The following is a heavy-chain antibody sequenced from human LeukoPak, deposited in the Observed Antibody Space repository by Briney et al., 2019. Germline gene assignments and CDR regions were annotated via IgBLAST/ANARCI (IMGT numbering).Heavy chain of an antibody. J-gene: IGHJ4*02. CDR1: GGSISSSSYY. D-gene: IGHD6-19*01. CDR3: ARRPGYSSGWSDFDY. CDR2: IYYSGST. Sequence: SETLSLTCTVSGGSISSSSYYWGWIRQPPGKGLEWIGSIYYSGSTYYNPSLKSRVTISVDTSKNQFSLKLSSVTAADTAVYYCARRPGYSSGWSDFDYWGQGTLVTVSS. V-gene: IGHV4-39*01.